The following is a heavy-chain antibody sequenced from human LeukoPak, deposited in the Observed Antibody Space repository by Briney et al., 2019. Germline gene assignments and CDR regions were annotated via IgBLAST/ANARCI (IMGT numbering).Heavy chain of an antibody. CDR1: GDTFTTYD. CDR3: GRAITIFDYYYMDV. CDR2: MNPKSGNT. V-gene: IGHV1-8*01. J-gene: IGHJ6*03. D-gene: IGHD3-3*01. Sequence: RASVKVSCKASGDTFTTYDINWVRQAPGQGLEWMGWMNPKSGNTVYAQKFQGRVIMTRDTSKSTAYMELSSLRSEDTAVYYCGRAITIFDYYYMDVWGKGSTVTVSS.